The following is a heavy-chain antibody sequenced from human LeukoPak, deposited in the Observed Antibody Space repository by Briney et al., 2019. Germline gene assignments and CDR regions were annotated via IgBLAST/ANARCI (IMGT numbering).Heavy chain of an antibody. Sequence: GGSLRLSCAASGFTFSTYGMHWVLQSPGKGLEWVAFIRYDESKEFYADSLKGRFTVSRDNSQNTLFLQINSLRTEDTAVYYCAKALVTTLINTYQIDFWGQGTLVTVSS. CDR3: AKALVTTLINTYQIDF. CDR1: GFTFSTYG. J-gene: IGHJ4*02. D-gene: IGHD4-23*01. V-gene: IGHV3-30*02. CDR2: IRYDESKE.